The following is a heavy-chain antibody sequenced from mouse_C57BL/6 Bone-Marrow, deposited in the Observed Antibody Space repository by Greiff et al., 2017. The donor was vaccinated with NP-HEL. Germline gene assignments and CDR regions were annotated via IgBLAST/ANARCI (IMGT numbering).Heavy chain of an antibody. Sequence: VQRVESGAELARPGASVKMSCKASGYTFTSYTMHWVKQRPGQGLEWIGYINPSSGYTKYNQKFKDKATLTADKSSSTAYMQLSSLTSEDSAVYYCARCSYYFDYWGQGTTLTVSS. V-gene: IGHV1-4*01. J-gene: IGHJ2*01. CDR3: ARCSYYFDY. CDR2: INPSSGYT. CDR1: GYTFTSYT.